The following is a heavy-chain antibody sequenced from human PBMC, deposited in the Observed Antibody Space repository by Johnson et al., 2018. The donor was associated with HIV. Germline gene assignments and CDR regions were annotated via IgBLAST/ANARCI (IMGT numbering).Heavy chain of an antibody. V-gene: IGHV3-30-3*01. CDR1: GFTFSSYA. D-gene: IGHD4-17*01. CDR2: ISYDGSNK. CDR3: ARELEFGDLRKNDAFDI. J-gene: IGHJ3*02. Sequence: QVQLVESGGGVVQPGRSLRLSCAASGFTFSSYAMHWVRQAPGKGLEWVAVISYDGSNKYYADSVKGRFPISRDNSKNTLYLQMNSLRAEDTAVYYCARELEFGDLRKNDAFDIWGQGTMVTVSS.